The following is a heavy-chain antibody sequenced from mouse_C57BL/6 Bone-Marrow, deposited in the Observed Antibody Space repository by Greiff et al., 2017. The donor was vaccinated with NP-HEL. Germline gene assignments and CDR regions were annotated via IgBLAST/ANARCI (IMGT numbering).Heavy chain of an antibody. CDR3: ASVYYYGSRRYAMDY. CDR1: GYTFTSYW. V-gene: IGHV1-59*01. Sequence: VQLQQPGAELVRPGTSVTLSCKASGYTFTSYWMHWVKQRPGQGLEWIGVIDPSDSYTNYNQKFKGKATLTVDTSSSTAYMQLSSLTSEDSAVYYCASVYYYGSRRYAMDYWGQGTSVTVSS. D-gene: IGHD1-1*01. CDR2: IDPSDSYT. J-gene: IGHJ4*01.